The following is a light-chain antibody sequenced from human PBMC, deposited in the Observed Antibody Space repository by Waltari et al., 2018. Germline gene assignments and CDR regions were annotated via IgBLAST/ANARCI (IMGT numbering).Light chain of an antibody. CDR1: SGINVGTYR. Sequence: QAVLTQPSSLSATPGASASLTCTLRSGINVGTYRIYWYQKKPGSPPQYLLRYKPDSDKPQGSGVPSRFSGSKDVSANAGILLISGLQSEDEADYYCMIWHGSAAVFGGGTQLTVL. CDR2: YKPDSDK. CDR3: MIWHGSAAV. V-gene: IGLV5-45*03. J-gene: IGLJ7*01.